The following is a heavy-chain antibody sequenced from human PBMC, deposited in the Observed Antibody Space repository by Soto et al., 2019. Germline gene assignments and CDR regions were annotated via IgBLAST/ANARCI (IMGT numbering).Heavy chain of an antibody. J-gene: IGHJ4*02. D-gene: IGHD1-26*01. CDR2: IIPIFGTA. CDR1: GGTFSSYA. V-gene: IGHV1-69*13. CDR3: ARGESGSGSYYHFDY. Sequence: SVKVSCKASGGTFSSYAISWVQQAPGQGLEWMGGIIPIFGTANYAQKFQGRVTITADESTSTAYMELSSLRSEDTAVYYCARGESGSGSYYHFDYWGQGTLVTVSS.